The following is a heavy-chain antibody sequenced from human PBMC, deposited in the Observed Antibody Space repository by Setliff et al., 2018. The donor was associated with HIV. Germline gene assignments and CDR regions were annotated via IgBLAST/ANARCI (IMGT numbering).Heavy chain of an antibody. V-gene: IGHV4-30-4*08. J-gene: IGHJ4*02. CDR3: VRDDYGYNGKGFDY. D-gene: IGHD4-17*01. Sequence: SETLSLTCGVSGYSISSGYYWNWIRQPPGKGLEWIGYITYSGSAYYNPSLKSRVTISIDTSNNQISLRLSSVTAADTAMYYCVRDDYGYNGKGFDYWGPRTLVTVSS. CDR1: GYSISSGYY. CDR2: ITYSGSA.